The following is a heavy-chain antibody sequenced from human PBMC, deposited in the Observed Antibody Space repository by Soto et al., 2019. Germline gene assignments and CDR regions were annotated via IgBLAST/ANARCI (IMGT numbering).Heavy chain of an antibody. CDR3: ARVGPPSPSVIWFFDL. CDR1: GGSFRTYA. D-gene: IGHD2-21*01. V-gene: IGHV1-69*01. J-gene: IGHJ2*01. Sequence: QGQLVQSGAEVKKPGSSVKVSCKASGGSFRTYAINWVRQAPGQGLEWMGGIIPMLAAPTYAQKFQGRLKITADESTTTVYMELSSLTSEATAVYYCARVGPPSPSVIWFFDLWGRGTLVTVSS. CDR2: IIPMLAAP.